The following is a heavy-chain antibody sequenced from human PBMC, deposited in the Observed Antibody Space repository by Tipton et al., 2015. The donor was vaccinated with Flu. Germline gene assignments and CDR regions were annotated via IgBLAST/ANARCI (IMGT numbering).Heavy chain of an antibody. CDR3: AREHGYHVF. CDR1: GDSISSNTYY. J-gene: IGHJ4*02. D-gene: IGHD5-18*01. Sequence: TLSLTCTVSGDSISSNTYYWGWIRQPPGKGLEWIGTTYYTGRTYYNPSLKSRLTISLDMSKSQFSLQLTSVTAADTAVYFCAREHGYHVFWGQGKLVTVSS. V-gene: IGHV4-39*07. CDR2: TYYTGRT.